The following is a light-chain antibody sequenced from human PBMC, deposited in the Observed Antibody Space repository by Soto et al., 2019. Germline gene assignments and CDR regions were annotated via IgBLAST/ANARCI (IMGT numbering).Light chain of an antibody. CDR3: QQRFDWPKIT. CDR2: DAY. V-gene: IGKV3-11*01. J-gene: IGKJ5*01. Sequence: EIVLTQSPATLSLSPGETATLPCGASQSVSSYLAWYQQKPGQAPRLLVYDAYNRATGIPARFSGSGSGTDFTLTISSLEPEDFGVFYCQQRFDWPKITCGQGTRLEIK. CDR1: QSVSSY.